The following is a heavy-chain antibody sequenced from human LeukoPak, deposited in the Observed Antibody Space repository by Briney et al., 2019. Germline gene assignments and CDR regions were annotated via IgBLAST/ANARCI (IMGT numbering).Heavy chain of an antibody. CDR2: INAGNGNT. CDR3: AWDKLGGIGLYGFVY. CDR1: GYTFTSYD. Sequence: ASVKVSCKASGYTFTSYDMHWVRQAPGQRLEWMGWINAGNGNTKYSQKFQGRVTITRDTAASTAYMELRSLRAEDTAVYYCAWDKLGGIGLYGFVYWGQGTLVTVSS. J-gene: IGHJ4*02. D-gene: IGHD6-19*01. V-gene: IGHV1-3*01.